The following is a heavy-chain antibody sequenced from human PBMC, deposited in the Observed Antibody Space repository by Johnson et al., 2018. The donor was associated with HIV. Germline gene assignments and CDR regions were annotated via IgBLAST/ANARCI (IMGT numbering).Heavy chain of an antibody. CDR2: ISSSGSSR. J-gene: IGHJ3*02. D-gene: IGHD6-19*01. CDR1: GLTFSDYY. Sequence: QVQLVESGGGLVQPGGSLIVSCEASGLTFSDYYMSWIRQAPGKGLEWVSSISSSGSSRYYADSVTGRFTITRDNVKNSLYMQMNSLRVEDTAVYFCARVQDRVAGNSYGAFDIWGQGTMVTVSS. V-gene: IGHV3-11*01. CDR3: ARVQDRVAGNSYGAFDI.